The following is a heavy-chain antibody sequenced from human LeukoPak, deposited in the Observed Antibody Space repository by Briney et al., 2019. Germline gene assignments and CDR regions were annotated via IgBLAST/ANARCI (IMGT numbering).Heavy chain of an antibody. CDR3: AKVVGHYYGSGSYVDY. V-gene: IGHV3-23*01. CDR2: ISGSGGST. D-gene: IGHD3-10*01. J-gene: IGHJ4*02. CDR1: GFTFSSYA. Sequence: GGSLRLSCAASGFTFSSYAMSWVRQAPGKGLEWVSAISGSGGSTYYADSVKGRFTISRDNSKNTPYLQMNSLRAEDTAVYYCAKVVGHYYGSGSYVDYWGQGTLVTVSS.